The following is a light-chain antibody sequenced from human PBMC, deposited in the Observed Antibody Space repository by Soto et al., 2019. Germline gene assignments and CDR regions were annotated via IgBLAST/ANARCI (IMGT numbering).Light chain of an antibody. J-gene: IGKJ1*01. V-gene: IGKV4-1*01. CDR2: RAS. CDR1: QSVFYYSTKKNY. CDR3: QQYYTTPRT. Sequence: DIVMTQSPDSLTVSLGERATINCKSSQSVFYYSTKKNYLSWYQVKPGQPPKLLFFRASTRASGVPDRFSGSGSETDFTLTISSLQAEDVAVYYCQQYYTTPRTFGQGTKVEIK.